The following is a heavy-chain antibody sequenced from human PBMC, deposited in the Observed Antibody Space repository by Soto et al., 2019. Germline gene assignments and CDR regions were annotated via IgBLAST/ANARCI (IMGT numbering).Heavy chain of an antibody. CDR2: IYPGDSDT. Sequence: PGESLKISCKGSGYSFTSYWIGWVRQMPGKGLEWMGIIYPGDSDTRYSPSFQGQVTISADKSISTAYLQWSSLKASDTAMYYCARGSGYIYGYHYYYYYYMDFWGKGTSVTGSS. CDR1: GYSFTSYW. CDR3: ARGSGYIYGYHYYYYYYMDF. D-gene: IGHD5-18*01. V-gene: IGHV5-51*01. J-gene: IGHJ6*03.